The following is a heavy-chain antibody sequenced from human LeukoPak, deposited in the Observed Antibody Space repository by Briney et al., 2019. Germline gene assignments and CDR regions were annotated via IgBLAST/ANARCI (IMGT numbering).Heavy chain of an antibody. Sequence: GGSLRLSCAASGFTVSSNYMSWVRQAPGKGLEWVSVIYSGGSTYYADSVKGRFTISRDNSKNTLYLQMNSLRAEDTAVYYCARDSGQQNRGWPTSDYWGQGTLVTVSS. CDR2: IYSGGST. V-gene: IGHV3-66*02. J-gene: IGHJ4*02. CDR3: ARDSGQQNRGWPTSDY. CDR1: GFTVSSNY. D-gene: IGHD1-26*01.